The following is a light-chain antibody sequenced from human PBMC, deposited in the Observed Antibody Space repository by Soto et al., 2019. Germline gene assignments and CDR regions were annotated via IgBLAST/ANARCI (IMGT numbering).Light chain of an antibody. CDR1: QSVSSSY. J-gene: IGKJ5*01. CDR3: QQYDSPPIT. CDR2: GAS. V-gene: IGKV3-20*01. Sequence: EIVLTQSPGTLSLSPGERATLSCRASQSVSSSYLAWYQQKAGQAPRLLIYGASSRATGIPDRFSGSGSGTDFTLTISRLEPEDFAVYYCQQYDSPPITFGQGTRLESK.